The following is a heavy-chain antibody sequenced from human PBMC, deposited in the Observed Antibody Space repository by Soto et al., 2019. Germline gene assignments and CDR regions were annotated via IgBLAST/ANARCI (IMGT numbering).Heavy chain of an antibody. Sequence: QLQLQESGPGLVKPSETLSLTCTVSGGSISNSDYYWGWIRQPPGKGLEWIGSIFYSGSSYYNPSLKGRVTKAVDTPENRFSLKLRSVTAADTAVYYCARHDRKVGYGPTWHFDLWGRGTLVTVSS. J-gene: IGHJ2*01. CDR1: GGSISNSDYY. D-gene: IGHD5-12*01. CDR3: ARHDRKVGYGPTWHFDL. CDR2: IFYSGSS. V-gene: IGHV4-39*01.